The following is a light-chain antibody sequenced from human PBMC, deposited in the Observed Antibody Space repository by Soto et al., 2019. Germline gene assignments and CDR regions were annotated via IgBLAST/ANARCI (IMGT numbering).Light chain of an antibody. CDR1: QSVTRF. CDR3: HQNYGPPPIT. J-gene: IGKJ5*01. Sequence: DIQRTQSPSSLSASVGDRVTITCRASQSVTRFLNWYQQKPGKDPKLLIYASSTLQTGVPSRFSGGGSGTDFTLTISSLQPEDFATYYCHQNYGPPPITFGQGTRLEIK. V-gene: IGKV1-39*01. CDR2: ASS.